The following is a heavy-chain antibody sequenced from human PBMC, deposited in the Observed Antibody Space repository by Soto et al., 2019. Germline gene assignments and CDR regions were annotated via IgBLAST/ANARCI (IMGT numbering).Heavy chain of an antibody. CDR2: INSDGSST. Sequence: PGGSLRLSCAASGFTFSSYWMHWVRQAPGKGLVWVSRINSDGSSTSYADSVKGRFTISRDNAKNTLYLQMNSLRAEDTAVYYCAREHRGYIGYVFDGRQYYFDYWGQGTLVTVSS. J-gene: IGHJ4*02. V-gene: IGHV3-74*01. D-gene: IGHD5-12*01. CDR1: GFTFSSYW. CDR3: AREHRGYIGYVFDGRQYYFDY.